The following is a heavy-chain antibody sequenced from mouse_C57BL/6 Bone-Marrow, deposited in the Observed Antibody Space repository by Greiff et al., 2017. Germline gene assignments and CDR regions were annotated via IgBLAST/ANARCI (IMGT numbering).Heavy chain of an antibody. CDR2: INPNYGTT. J-gene: IGHJ3*01. CDR3: ARSYYGNYLFAY. Sequence: QLVESRPELVKPGASVKISCKASGYSFTDYNMNWVKQSNGKSLEWIGVINPNYGTTSYNQKFKGKATLTVDQSSSTAYMQLNSLTSEDSAVYYCARSYYGNYLFAYWGQGTLVTVSA. D-gene: IGHD2-1*01. V-gene: IGHV1-39*01. CDR1: GYSFTDYN.